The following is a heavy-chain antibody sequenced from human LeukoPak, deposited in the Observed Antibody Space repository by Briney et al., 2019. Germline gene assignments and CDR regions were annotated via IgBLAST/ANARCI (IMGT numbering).Heavy chain of an antibody. CDR1: GFTFSYYA. V-gene: IGHV3-23*01. CDR2: ISGGST. J-gene: IGHJ4*02. Sequence: GGSLRLSCAASGFTFSYYAMAWVRQALGKGLEWVSSISGGSTYYADSVKGRFTISRDNSKNTLYLQMNSLRAEDTAVYYCAKGGYNYGYVDYWGQGTLVTVSS. D-gene: IGHD5-18*01. CDR3: AKGGYNYGYVDY.